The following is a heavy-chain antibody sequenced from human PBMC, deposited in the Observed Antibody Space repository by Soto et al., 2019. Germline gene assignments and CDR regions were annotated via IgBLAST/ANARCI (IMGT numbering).Heavy chain of an antibody. V-gene: IGHV6-1*01. CDR3: ARDFRYCSSTSCYTVGAFDI. Sequence: SQTLSLTCAISGDSVSSNSAAWNWIRQSPSRGLEWLGRTYYRSKWYNDYAVSVKSRITINPDTSKNQFSLQLNSVTPEDTAVYYCARDFRYCSSTSCYTVGAFDIWGQGTMVTVSS. CDR1: GDSVSSNSAA. J-gene: IGHJ3*02. CDR2: TYYRSKWYN. D-gene: IGHD2-2*02.